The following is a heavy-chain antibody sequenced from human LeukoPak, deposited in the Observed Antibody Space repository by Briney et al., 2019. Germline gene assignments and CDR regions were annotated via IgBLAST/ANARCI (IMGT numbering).Heavy chain of an antibody. CDR3: ARDMAKVVVAATYYYYGMDV. J-gene: IGHJ6*02. D-gene: IGHD2-15*01. V-gene: IGHV3-11*01. Sequence: PGGSLRLSCAASGFTFSDYYMSWIRQALGKGLEWVSYISSSGSTIYYADSVKGRFTISRDNAKNSLYLQMNSLRAEDTAVYYCARDMAKVVVAATYYYYGMDVWGQGTTVTVSS. CDR2: ISSSGSTI. CDR1: GFTFSDYY.